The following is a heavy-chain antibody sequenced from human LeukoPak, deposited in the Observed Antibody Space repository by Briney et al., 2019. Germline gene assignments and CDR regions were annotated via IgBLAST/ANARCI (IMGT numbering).Heavy chain of an antibody. V-gene: IGHV3-30-3*01. J-gene: IGHJ4*02. D-gene: IGHD1-26*01. CDR2: ISFDGSDK. CDR3: ARTSGREKNFDY. CDR1: RFPFNNYA. Sequence: GRSLRLSCAASRFPFNNYAMHWVRQAPGKGLEWVALISFDGSDKYYADSMKGRFTISRDNSNNTLYLELNSLRAEDTAIYYCARTSGREKNFDYWGRRTLVTVSS.